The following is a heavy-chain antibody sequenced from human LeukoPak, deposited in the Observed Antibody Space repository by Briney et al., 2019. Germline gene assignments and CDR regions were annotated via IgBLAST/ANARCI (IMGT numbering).Heavy chain of an antibody. V-gene: IGHV3-30*02. J-gene: IGHJ4*02. Sequence: GGSLRLSCAASRFIFRSYGMHWVRQAPGKGLECVALIRTDGSTTTYADSVKGRFTISRDNSKNTLYLQMNSLRAEDKAVYFCGKDPGAGYNSFDYWGQGTLVTVSS. CDR2: IRTDGSTT. D-gene: IGHD5-24*01. CDR3: GKDPGAGYNSFDY. CDR1: RFIFRSYG.